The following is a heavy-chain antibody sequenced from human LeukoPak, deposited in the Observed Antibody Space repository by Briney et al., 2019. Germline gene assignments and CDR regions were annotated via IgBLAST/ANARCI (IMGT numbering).Heavy chain of an antibody. CDR1: GGSISSGDYY. CDR2: IYYSGST. J-gene: IGHJ6*03. D-gene: IGHD6-13*01. Sequence: SQTLSLTCTFSGGSISSGDYYWSWIRQPPGKGLEWIGYIYYSGSTYYNPSLKSRVTISVDTSKNQFSLKLSSVTAADTAVYYCARVFRSSSWYKDYYYMDVWGKGTTVTVSS. V-gene: IGHV4-30-4*08. CDR3: ARVFRSSSWYKDYYYMDV.